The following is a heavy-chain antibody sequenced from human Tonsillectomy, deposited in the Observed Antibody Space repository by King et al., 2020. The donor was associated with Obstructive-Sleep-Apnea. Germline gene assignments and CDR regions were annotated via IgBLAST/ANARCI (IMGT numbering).Heavy chain of an antibody. CDR3: ANQGFEY. V-gene: IGHV3-48*04. CDR1: GFTFSTYS. J-gene: IGHJ4*02. D-gene: IGHD2-2*01. CDR2: INSSSSTM. Sequence: VQLVESGGGLVQPGGSLRLSCAASGFTFSTYSMNWVRQAPGKGLEWVSYINSSSSTMYYVHSGKGLFTIARDHAKNSLYLQMNSLRAEDTAVYYCANQGFEYWGQGTLVTVSS.